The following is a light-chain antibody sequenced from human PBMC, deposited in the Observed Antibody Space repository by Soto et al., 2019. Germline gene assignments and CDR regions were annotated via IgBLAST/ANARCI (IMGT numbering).Light chain of an antibody. CDR1: QSISSSY. CDR3: QQYDKPPRT. CDR2: GAS. J-gene: IGKJ1*01. Sequence: EIVLTTYRASLYLSPGKRSTLSSMASQSISSSYLAWYQQRPGQAPRLLIYGASSRATGIPDRFSGSGSGTDFTLTSSILEPEDFAVYYCQQYDKPPRTFAQGTKVDIK. V-gene: IGKV3-20*01.